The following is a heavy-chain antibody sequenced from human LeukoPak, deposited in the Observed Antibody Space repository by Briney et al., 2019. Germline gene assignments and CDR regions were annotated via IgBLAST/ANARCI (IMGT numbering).Heavy chain of an antibody. CDR3: TRDKLLFGRRYNRLLL. V-gene: IGHV4-59*01. J-gene: IGHJ4*02. Sequence: PETLSLICTLWTGSIRRLYCRCIRQPPGKGLEWIGYIYYTGSTSYNPSLKSRVTISVNKDNNQFSLKLSDVTVTDTDVYDCTRDKLLFGRRYNRLLLGGRGSLVTVSS. D-gene: IGHD3-22*01. CDR2: IYYTGST. CDR1: TGSIRRLY.